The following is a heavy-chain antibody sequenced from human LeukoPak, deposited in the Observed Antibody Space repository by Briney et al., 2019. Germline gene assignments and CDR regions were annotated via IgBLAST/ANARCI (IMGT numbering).Heavy chain of an antibody. Sequence: SVKVSCKASGGTFSSYAISWVRQAPGQGLEWMGGIIPIFGTANYAQKFQGRVTITTDESTSTAYMELSSLRSEDTAVYYCASTFSPVPAPRHVAYYFDYWGQGTLVTVSS. J-gene: IGHJ4*02. CDR1: GGTFSSYA. CDR2: IIPIFGTA. V-gene: IGHV1-69*05. D-gene: IGHD2-2*01. CDR3: ASTFSPVPAPRHVAYYFDY.